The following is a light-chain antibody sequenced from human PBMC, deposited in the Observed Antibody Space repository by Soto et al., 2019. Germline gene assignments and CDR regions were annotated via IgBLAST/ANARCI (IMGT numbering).Light chain of an antibody. V-gene: IGKV1-5*03. CDR3: QQFNPYSLSWT. CDR2: RAS. J-gene: IGKJ1*01. CDR1: QSISDW. Sequence: DIPMTQSPSTLSASVGDRVTITCRASQSISDWLAWYQQKPGKAPKLLIYRASTLASGVPSSFSGSGSGTEFTLTISSLQPDDSATYYCQQFNPYSLSWTFGQGTKVDI.